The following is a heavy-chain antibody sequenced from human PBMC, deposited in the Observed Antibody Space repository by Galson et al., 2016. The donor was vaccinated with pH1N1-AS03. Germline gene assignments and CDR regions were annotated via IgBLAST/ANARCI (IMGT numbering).Heavy chain of an antibody. J-gene: IGHJ4*02. Sequence: SLRLSCAASGFVFSISAIHWVRQSPGKGLEWVAFIRYDESIKNYGDSVKGRFTISRDNSKNKVDLEMNSLRPEDSAVHYCVKGGGYSHGFLEYYFDSWGQGSLVTVSS. V-gene: IGHV3-30*02. CDR3: VKGGGYSHGFLEYYFDS. CDR2: IRYDESIK. D-gene: IGHD3-3*01. CDR1: GFVFSISA.